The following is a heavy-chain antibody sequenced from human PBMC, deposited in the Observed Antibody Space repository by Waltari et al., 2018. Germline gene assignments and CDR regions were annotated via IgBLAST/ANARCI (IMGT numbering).Heavy chain of an antibody. CDR3: ARIAFGGVGWPPGYFYGMDV. V-gene: IGHV1-18*01. Sequence: QVQLVQSGGEVKKPAASVKVSCKASGYTFSTYGINWVRQAPGQGLEWMGWSSGDNVKTNYAQRVQGRGTMTTDTSTSTAYMELRGLRSDDTAVYYCARIAFGGVGWPPGYFYGMDVWGQGTTVSVS. J-gene: IGHJ6*02. CDR2: SSGDNVKT. CDR1: GYTFSTYG. D-gene: IGHD3-10*01.